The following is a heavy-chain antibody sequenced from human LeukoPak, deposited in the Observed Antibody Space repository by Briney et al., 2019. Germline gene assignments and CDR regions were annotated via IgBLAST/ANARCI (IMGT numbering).Heavy chain of an antibody. Sequence: GGSLRLSCAVSGFTFSSYWMHWVRQAPGKGLVWVSRINTDGSSTNYADSVKGRFTISRDNAKNTLYLQMKSLRAEDTAVYYCARAEDCSSTSCPRAFDIWGQGTMVTVSS. V-gene: IGHV3-74*01. D-gene: IGHD2-2*01. CDR1: GFTFSSYW. CDR3: ARAEDCSSTSCPRAFDI. J-gene: IGHJ3*02. CDR2: INTDGSST.